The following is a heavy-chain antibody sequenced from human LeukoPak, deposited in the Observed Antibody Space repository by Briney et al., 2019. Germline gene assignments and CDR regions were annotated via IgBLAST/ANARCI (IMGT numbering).Heavy chain of an antibody. CDR2: IYNGGST. D-gene: IGHD3-22*01. Sequence: GGSLRLSCAASGFTVSSNYMSWVRQAPGKGREWVSVIYNGGSTYYADSVKGRFTISRDNSKNTLYLQMNSLRAEDTAVYYCARETVHYYDSSGPKGDYFDYWGQGTLVTVSS. CDR3: ARETVHYYDSSGPKGDYFDY. J-gene: IGHJ4*02. CDR1: GFTVSSNY. V-gene: IGHV3-53*01.